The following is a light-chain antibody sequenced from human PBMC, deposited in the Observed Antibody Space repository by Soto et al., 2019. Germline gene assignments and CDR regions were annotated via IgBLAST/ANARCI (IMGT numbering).Light chain of an antibody. CDR1: SSDVGGYDY. Sequence: QSALTQPASVSGSPGQSITISCTGTSSDVGGYDYVSWYQQLPDKAPKLMLYEVSNRPSGVSNRFSGSKSGNTASLTISGLQAEDEADYYCSSYTSSDTLVFGSGNKLTVL. V-gene: IGLV2-14*01. CDR3: SSYTSSDTLV. J-gene: IGLJ1*01. CDR2: EVS.